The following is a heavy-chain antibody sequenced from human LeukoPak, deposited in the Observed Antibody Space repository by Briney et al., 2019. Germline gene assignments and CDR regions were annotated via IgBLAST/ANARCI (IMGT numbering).Heavy chain of an antibody. Sequence: SETLSLTCTVAGGSISSYYWSWIRQPPGKGLEWIGYIYYSGSTNYNPSLKSRVTISVDTSKNQFSLKLSSVTAADTAVYYCARGDGPAASVDYWGQGTLVTVSS. CDR2: IYYSGST. V-gene: IGHV4-59*01. CDR3: ARGDGPAASVDY. J-gene: IGHJ4*02. D-gene: IGHD2-2*01. CDR1: GGSISSYY.